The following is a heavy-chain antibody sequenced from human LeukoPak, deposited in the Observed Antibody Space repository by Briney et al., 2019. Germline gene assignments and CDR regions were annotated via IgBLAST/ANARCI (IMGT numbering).Heavy chain of an antibody. V-gene: IGHV4-39*07. J-gene: IGHJ3*02. CDR2: IYYSGST. D-gene: IGHD3-22*01. CDR3: ARDKYYYDSSGYHDAFDI. Sequence: SETLSLTCTVSGGSISSSSYYWGWIRQPPGKGLEWIGSIYYSGSTYYNPSLKSRVTISVDTSKNQFSLKLSSVTAADTAVYYCARDKYYYDSSGYHDAFDIWGQGTMVTVSS. CDR1: GGSISSSSYY.